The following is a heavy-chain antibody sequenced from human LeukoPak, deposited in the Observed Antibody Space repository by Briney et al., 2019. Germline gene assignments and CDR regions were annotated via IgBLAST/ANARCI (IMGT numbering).Heavy chain of an antibody. V-gene: IGHV4-4*02. Sequence: SETLSLTCAVSGGSISSSNWWSWVRQPPGKGLEWIGEIYHSWSTNYNPSLKSRVTISIDKSKNQFSLKLSSVTAADTAVYYCARAVLAYCGGDCYSYFDYWGQGTLVTVSS. D-gene: IGHD2-21*02. J-gene: IGHJ4*02. CDR2: IYHSWST. CDR3: ARAVLAYCGGDCYSYFDY. CDR1: GGSISSSNW.